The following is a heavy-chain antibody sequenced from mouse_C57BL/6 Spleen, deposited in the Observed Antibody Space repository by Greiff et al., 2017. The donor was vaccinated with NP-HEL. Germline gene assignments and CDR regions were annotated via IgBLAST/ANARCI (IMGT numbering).Heavy chain of an antibody. CDR2: ISYDGSN. V-gene: IGHV3-6*01. CDR1: GYSITSGYY. CDR3: ARDGSSYLFAY. Sequence: VQLKESGPGLVKPSQSLSLTCSVTGYSITSGYYWNWIRQFPGNKLEWMGYISYDGSNNYNPSLKNRISITRDTSKNQFFLKLNSVTTEDTATYYCARDGSSYLFAYWGQGTLVTVSA. J-gene: IGHJ3*01. D-gene: IGHD1-1*01.